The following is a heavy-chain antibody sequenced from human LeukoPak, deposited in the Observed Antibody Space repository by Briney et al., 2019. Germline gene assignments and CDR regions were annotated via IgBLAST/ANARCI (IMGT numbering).Heavy chain of an antibody. CDR3: AGVAYYGSGSHLFDY. J-gene: IGHJ4*02. CDR2: ISAHNYNT. Sequence: ASVKVSCKPSGYTYLNYAFTWERQAPGQGLEWMGWISAHNYNTKYAQRFQGRVTMTTDTSTTTAYMELRSLRSDDTAVYYCAGVAYYGSGSHLFDYWGQGTLVAVSS. CDR1: GYTYLNYA. V-gene: IGHV1-18*01. D-gene: IGHD3-10*01.